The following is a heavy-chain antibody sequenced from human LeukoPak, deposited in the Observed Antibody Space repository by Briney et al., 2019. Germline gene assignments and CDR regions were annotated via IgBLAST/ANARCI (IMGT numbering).Heavy chain of an antibody. J-gene: IGHJ4*02. D-gene: IGHD3-10*01. Sequence: GGSLRLSCAASGFTFSSYSMNWVRQAPGKGLEWVSSISSSSSYIYYADSVKGRFTISRDNAKNSLYLQMNSLRAEDTAVYYCARGQDYYGSGSYCPSDYWGQGTLVTVSS. CDR3: ARGQDYYGSGSYCPSDY. CDR1: GFTFSSYS. CDR2: ISSSSSYI. V-gene: IGHV3-21*01.